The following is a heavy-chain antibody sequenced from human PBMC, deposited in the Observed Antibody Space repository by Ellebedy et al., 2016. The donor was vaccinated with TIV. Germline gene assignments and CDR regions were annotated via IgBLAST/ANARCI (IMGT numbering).Heavy chain of an antibody. D-gene: IGHD6-19*01. CDR2: MWYHGRNT. J-gene: IGHJ4*02. CDR3: SFSRLVPY. CDR1: GFTLTGYG. Sequence: GESLKISCAASGFTLTGYGIHWVRQAPGKGLEWVAVMWYHGRNTYYADSVKSRFTVSRDTSKNTVYLQMNSLRAEDTAVYYCSFSRLVPYWGQGTLVTVSS. V-gene: IGHV3-33*01.